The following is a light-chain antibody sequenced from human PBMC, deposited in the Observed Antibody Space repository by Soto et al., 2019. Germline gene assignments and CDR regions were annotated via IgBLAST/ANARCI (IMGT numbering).Light chain of an antibody. CDR2: GAS. J-gene: IGKJ4*01. CDR1: QSVGNNF. CDR3: QQYAASPIT. V-gene: IGKV3-20*01. Sequence: EIVLTQSPGTLSLSPGERATLTCRASQSVGNNFLAWYQRKPGQAPRLLIHGASSRATGIPDRFSGSGSGTDFALTISRLEPEDFAVFYCQQYAASPITFSGGTKVEIK.